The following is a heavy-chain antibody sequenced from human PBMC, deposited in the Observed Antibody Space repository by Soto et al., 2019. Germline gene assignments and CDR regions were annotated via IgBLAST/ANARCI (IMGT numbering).Heavy chain of an antibody. CDR2: INHSGST. V-gene: IGHV4-34*01. CDR3: AKDLAEIDY. Sequence: PSETLSLTCAVYGGSFSGYYWSWIRQPPGKGLEWIGEINHSGSTNYNPSLKSRVTISVDTSKNQFSLKLSSVTAEDTAVYYCAKDLAEIDYWGQGTLVTVSS. CDR1: GGSFSGYY. J-gene: IGHJ4*02.